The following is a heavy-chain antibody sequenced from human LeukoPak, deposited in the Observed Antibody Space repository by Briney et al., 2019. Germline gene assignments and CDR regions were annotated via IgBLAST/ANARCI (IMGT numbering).Heavy chain of an antibody. D-gene: IGHD1-26*01. CDR3: ARVRGSYANDY. Sequence: GGSLRLSCAASGFTFSSYAMSWVRQAPGKGLEWVSAIRGSGGGAYYADSVKGRFTISRDNAKNSLYLQMNSLRAEDTAVYYCARVRGSYANDYWGQGTLVTVSS. J-gene: IGHJ4*02. CDR2: IRGSGGGA. CDR1: GFTFSSYA. V-gene: IGHV3-23*01.